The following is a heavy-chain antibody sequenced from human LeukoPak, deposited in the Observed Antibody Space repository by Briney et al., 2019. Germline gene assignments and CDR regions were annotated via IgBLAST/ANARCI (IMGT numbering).Heavy chain of an antibody. CDR1: GGSISTFS. CDR2: IYIKST. D-gene: IGHD6-19*01. J-gene: IGHJ4*02. Sequence: PSETLSLTCTVSGGSISTFSWGWIRQFPGKGLEWIGSIYIKSTNYNPSLKSRVAISVDTSKNQFSLRLDSVTTADTAVYYCARDTTVASGMQYWGQGTLVTVSS. CDR3: ARDTTVASGMQY. V-gene: IGHV4-59*01.